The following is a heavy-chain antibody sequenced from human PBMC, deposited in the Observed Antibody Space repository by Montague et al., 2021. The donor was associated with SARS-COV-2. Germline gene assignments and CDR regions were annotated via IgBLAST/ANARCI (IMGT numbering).Heavy chain of an antibody. CDR1: GDSFTSRTYS. Sequence: SETLSLTCTASGDSFTSRTYSWGWIRQPPGKGLEWIGNMYYNGSTHFNPSLKSRATMSVDSSKNQFSLKLSSVTAADTAVYFCAKKKYYYDSGAFYGWFDPWGQGALVTVSS. J-gene: IGHJ5*02. V-gene: IGHV4-39*01. CDR2: MYYNGST. CDR3: AKKKYYYDSGAFYGWFDP. D-gene: IGHD3-22*01.